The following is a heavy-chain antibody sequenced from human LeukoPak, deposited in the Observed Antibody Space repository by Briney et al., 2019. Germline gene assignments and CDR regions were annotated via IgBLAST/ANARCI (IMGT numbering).Heavy chain of an antibody. Sequence: PSETLSLTCTVSGGSISSGGYYWSWIRQHPGKGLEWIGYIYYSGSTYYNPSLKSRVTISVDTSKNQFSLKLSSVTAADTAVYYCARKYSSSWYRWFDPWGQGTLVTVSS. CDR3: ARKYSSSWYRWFDP. J-gene: IGHJ5*02. D-gene: IGHD6-13*01. V-gene: IGHV4-31*03. CDR2: IYYSGST. CDR1: GGSISSGGYY.